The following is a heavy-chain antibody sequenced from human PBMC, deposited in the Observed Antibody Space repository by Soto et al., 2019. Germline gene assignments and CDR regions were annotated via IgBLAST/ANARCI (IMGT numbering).Heavy chain of an antibody. CDR1: GGTFSSYA. Sequence: QVQLVQSGAEVKKPGSSVKVSCNASGGTFSSYAISWVRQAPGQGLEWMGGIIPIFGTANYAQKFQGRVTITADESTSTAYMELSSLRSEDTAVYYCASPTMIVVGDGFDIWGQGTMVTVSS. J-gene: IGHJ3*02. V-gene: IGHV1-69*01. CDR3: ASPTMIVVGDGFDI. D-gene: IGHD3-22*01. CDR2: IIPIFGTA.